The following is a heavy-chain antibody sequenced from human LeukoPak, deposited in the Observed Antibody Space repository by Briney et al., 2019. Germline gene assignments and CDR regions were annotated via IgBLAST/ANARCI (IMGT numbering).Heavy chain of an antibody. CDR2: IIPIFGTA. Sequence: EASVKVSCKASGGTFSSYAISWVRQAPGQGLEWVGGIIPIFGTANYAQKFQGRVTITADESTSTAYMELSSLRSEDTAVYYCARSPISYDSTFSVDYWGQGTLVTVSS. CDR1: GGTFSSYA. CDR3: ARSPISYDSTFSVDY. D-gene: IGHD3-22*01. V-gene: IGHV1-69*13. J-gene: IGHJ4*02.